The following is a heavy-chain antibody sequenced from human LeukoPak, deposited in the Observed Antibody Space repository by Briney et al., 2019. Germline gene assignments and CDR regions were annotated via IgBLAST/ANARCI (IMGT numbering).Heavy chain of an antibody. CDR2: INAGNGNT. Sequence: ASVKVSCKASGYTFTSYAMHWVRQAPGQRLGWMGWINAGNGNTKYSQKFQGRVTITRDTSASTAYMELSSLRSEDTAVYYCARGDIAVVPAAREYSQHWGQGTLVTVSS. D-gene: IGHD2-2*01. CDR3: ARGDIAVVPAAREYSQH. V-gene: IGHV1-3*01. CDR1: GYTFTSYA. J-gene: IGHJ1*01.